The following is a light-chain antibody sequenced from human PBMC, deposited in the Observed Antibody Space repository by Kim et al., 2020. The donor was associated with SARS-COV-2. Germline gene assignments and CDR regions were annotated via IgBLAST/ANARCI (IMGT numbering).Light chain of an antibody. CDR3: AAWDDSLSGHVV. V-gene: IGLV1-47*01. CDR2: RNN. Sequence: QRVTISCSGSSSNIGSNYVYWYQQLPGTAPKLLIYRNNQRPSGVPDRFSGSKSGTSASLAISGLRPEDEADYYCAAWDDSLSGHVVFGGGTQLTVL. J-gene: IGLJ2*01. CDR1: SSNIGSNY.